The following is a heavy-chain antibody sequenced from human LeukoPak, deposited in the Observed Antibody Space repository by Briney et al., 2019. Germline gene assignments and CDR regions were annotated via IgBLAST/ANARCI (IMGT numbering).Heavy chain of an antibody. J-gene: IGHJ4*02. Sequence: GGSLRLSCAASGFTFSSYAMSWVRQAPGKGLEWVSTINAGGSTYYADSVKGRFTISRDNSKNTQYLQMNSLRAEDTAVYYCAKRDAGAGNSYYFDFLGQGTLVTVSS. V-gene: IGHV3-23*01. CDR3: AKRDAGAGNSYYFDF. CDR2: INAGGST. D-gene: IGHD6-19*01. CDR1: GFTFSSYA.